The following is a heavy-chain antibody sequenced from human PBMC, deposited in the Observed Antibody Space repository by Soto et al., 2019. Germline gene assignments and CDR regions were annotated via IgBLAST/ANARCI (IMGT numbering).Heavy chain of an antibody. Sequence: QVQLQESGPGLVKPSQTLSLTCTVSGGSISSGGYYWSWIRQHPGKGLEWIGYIYYSGSTYYNPSLESRVTLSVDTSKNQFSLKLSSVTAADTAVYYCARERCSGGSCPFDYWGQGTLVTVSS. CDR1: GGSISSGGYY. D-gene: IGHD2-15*01. CDR3: ARERCSGGSCPFDY. CDR2: IYYSGST. J-gene: IGHJ4*02. V-gene: IGHV4-31*03.